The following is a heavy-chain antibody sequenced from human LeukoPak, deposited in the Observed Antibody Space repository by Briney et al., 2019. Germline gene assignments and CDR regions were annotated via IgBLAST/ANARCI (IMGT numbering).Heavy chain of an antibody. CDR1: GFTFSDYA. CDR2: IWYDGSNK. Sequence: PGGSLRLSCAASGFTFSDYAIHWVRQAPGKGLEWVAVIWYDGSNKYYVDSVKGRFTISRDNAKNTLYLQMNSLRADDTAEYYCARDLNHYFDYWGQGALVTVSS. D-gene: IGHD1-14*01. J-gene: IGHJ4*02. V-gene: IGHV3-33*01. CDR3: ARDLNHYFDY.